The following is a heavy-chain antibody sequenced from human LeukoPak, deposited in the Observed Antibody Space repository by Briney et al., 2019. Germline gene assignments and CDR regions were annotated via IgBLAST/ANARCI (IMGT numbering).Heavy chain of an antibody. Sequence: ASVKVSCKASGYTFTDYYMHWVRQAPAQGLEWMGIINPSGGSTSYAQKFQGTVTMTRDTSTSTVYMEMSSLRSEDTAVYYCARAPFYYDTSGYLDYWGQGTLVTVSS. CDR2: INPSGGST. D-gene: IGHD3-22*01. V-gene: IGHV1-46*01. J-gene: IGHJ4*02. CDR1: GYTFTDYY. CDR3: ARAPFYYDTSGYLDY.